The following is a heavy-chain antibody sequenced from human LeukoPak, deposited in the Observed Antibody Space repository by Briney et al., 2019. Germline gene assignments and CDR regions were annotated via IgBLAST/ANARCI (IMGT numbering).Heavy chain of an antibody. V-gene: IGHV4-59*01. J-gene: IGHJ4*02. CDR3: ARDRSNYDFWSGPAGY. CDR2: LYYSWST. Sequence: SETLSLTCTVSGGSISSYYWSWIRQPPGKGLEWIGYLYYSWSTNYNPSLKSRVTISVDTSKNQFSLKLSSVTAADTAVYYCARDRSNYDFWSGPAGYWGQGTLVTVSS. D-gene: IGHD3-3*01. CDR1: GGSISSYY.